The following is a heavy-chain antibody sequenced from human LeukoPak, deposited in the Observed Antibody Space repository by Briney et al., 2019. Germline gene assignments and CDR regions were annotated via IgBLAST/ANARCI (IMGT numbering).Heavy chain of an antibody. Sequence: GGSLRLSCAASGFTFSNYWMGWVRQAPGKGLEWVSAFGGTAGDIKYADSVKGRFTIARDNSKGILYLQMNSLRAEDTAVYYCAKDILRWAFDYWGQGILVTVSS. J-gene: IGHJ4*02. V-gene: IGHV3-23*01. D-gene: IGHD4-23*01. CDR3: AKDILRWAFDY. CDR2: FGGTAGDI. CDR1: GFTFSNYW.